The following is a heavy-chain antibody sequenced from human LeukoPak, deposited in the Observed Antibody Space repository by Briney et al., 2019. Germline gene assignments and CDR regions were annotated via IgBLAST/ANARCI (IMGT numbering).Heavy chain of an antibody. V-gene: IGHV4-38-2*02. Sequence: SETLSLTCTVSGYSISSGYYWGWIRQPPGKGLEWIGSIYHSGSTYYNPSLKSRVTISVDTSKNQFSLKLSSVTAADTAVYYCARDQGYYGSGSYYNSFWFDPWGQGTLVTVSS. J-gene: IGHJ5*02. CDR3: ARDQGYYGSGSYYNSFWFDP. CDR2: IYHSGST. D-gene: IGHD3-10*01. CDR1: GYSISSGYY.